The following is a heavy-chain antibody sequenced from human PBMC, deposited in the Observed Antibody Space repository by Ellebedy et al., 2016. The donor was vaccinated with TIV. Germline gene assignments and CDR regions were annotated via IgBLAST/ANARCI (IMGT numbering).Heavy chain of an antibody. V-gene: IGHV3-30-3*01. CDR1: GFTFSSYA. Sequence: PGGSLRLSCAASGFTFSSYAMHWVRQAPGKGLEWVAVISSDGSSEYYADSVKGRFTISRDNSKNTLYLQMNRLRAEDTAVYYCAGGGRRWGQGTLVTVSS. D-gene: IGHD3-10*01. CDR2: ISSDGSSE. CDR3: AGGGRR. J-gene: IGHJ4*02.